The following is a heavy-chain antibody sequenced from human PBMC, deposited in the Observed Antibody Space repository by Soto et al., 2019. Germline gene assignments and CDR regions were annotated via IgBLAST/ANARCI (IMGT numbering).Heavy chain of an antibody. J-gene: IGHJ4*02. V-gene: IGHV4-34*01. CDR2: INHSGST. CDR3: ARGGGKRGWYISFDY. D-gene: IGHD6-19*01. CDR1: GGSFSGYY. Sequence: SETLSLTCAVYGGSFSGYYWSWIRQPPGKGLEWIGEINHSGSTNYNPSLKSRVTISVDTSKNQFSLKLSSVTAADTAVYYCARGGGKRGWYISFDYWGQGTLVTVSS.